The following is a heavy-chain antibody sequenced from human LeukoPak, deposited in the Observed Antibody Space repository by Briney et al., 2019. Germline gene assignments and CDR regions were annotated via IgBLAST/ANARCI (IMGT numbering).Heavy chain of an antibody. V-gene: IGHV4-31*03. CDR2: IYYSGST. Sequence: SETLSLTCTVSGGSISSGGYYWSWIRQHPGKGLEWIGYIYYSGSTYYNPSLKSRVTISVDTSKNQFSLRLSSVTAADTAVYYCAKVHDYGDYWYFDLWGRGTLVTVSS. CDR1: GGSISSGGYY. D-gene: IGHD4-17*01. CDR3: AKVHDYGDYWYFDL. J-gene: IGHJ2*01.